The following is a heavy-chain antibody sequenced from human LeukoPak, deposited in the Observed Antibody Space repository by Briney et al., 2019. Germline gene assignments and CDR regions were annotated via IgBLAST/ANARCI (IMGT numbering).Heavy chain of an antibody. V-gene: IGHV4-59*08. J-gene: IGHJ4*02. Sequence: PTATLSLTSTVAGGCICSYYWSWMRQPPGRGRVWSGGNFYSGSTYYNPSLKSRVTISVDTSKNQYSLKLSSVTAADTVVYYCARASVLYDFWSGYAAFDYWGQGTLVTVSS. CDR2: NFYSGST. CDR1: GGCICSYY. CDR3: ARASVLYDFWSGYAAFDY. D-gene: IGHD3-3*01.